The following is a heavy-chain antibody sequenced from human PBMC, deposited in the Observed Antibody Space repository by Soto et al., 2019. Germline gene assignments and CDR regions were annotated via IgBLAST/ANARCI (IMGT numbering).Heavy chain of an antibody. D-gene: IGHD2-2*01. V-gene: IGHV3-21*01. CDR1: AFNFSTYS. CDR3: ARGSRTSHQVRYFDY. Sequence: EVELVESGGGLVKPGGSLRLSCAASAFNFSTYSMNWVRQAPGKGLEWVSSISSRGSYIYYADSVRGRFTISRDKAKKSLYLQLDRLRGEDTAVYYCARGSRTSHQVRYFDYWGQGSLVTLSS. CDR2: ISSRGSYI. J-gene: IGHJ4*02.